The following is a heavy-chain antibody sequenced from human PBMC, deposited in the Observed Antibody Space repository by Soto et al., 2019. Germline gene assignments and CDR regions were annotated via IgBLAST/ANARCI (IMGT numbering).Heavy chain of an antibody. CDR2: IWYDGSNK. Sequence: GGSLRLSCAASGFTFSSYGMHWVRQAPGKGLEWVAVIWYDGSNKYYADSVKGRFTISRDNSKNTLYLQMNSLRAEDTAVYYCARDYDFWSGRPELYGMDVWRQGTTVTVSS. D-gene: IGHD3-3*01. CDR1: GFTFSSYG. J-gene: IGHJ6*02. CDR3: ARDYDFWSGRPELYGMDV. V-gene: IGHV3-33*01.